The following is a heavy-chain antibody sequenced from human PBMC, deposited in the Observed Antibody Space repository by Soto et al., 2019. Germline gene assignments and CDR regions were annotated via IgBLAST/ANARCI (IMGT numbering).Heavy chain of an antibody. Sequence: GGSLRLSCAASGFTFSSYWMHWVRQAPGKGLVWVSRINSDGSSTSYADSVKGRFTISRDNAKNTLYLQMNSLRAEDTAVYYCVRDRAYSGVDYYGMDVWGQGTTVTVSS. J-gene: IGHJ6*02. CDR2: INSDGSST. CDR3: VRDRAYSGVDYYGMDV. V-gene: IGHV3-74*01. D-gene: IGHD3-3*01. CDR1: GFTFSSYW.